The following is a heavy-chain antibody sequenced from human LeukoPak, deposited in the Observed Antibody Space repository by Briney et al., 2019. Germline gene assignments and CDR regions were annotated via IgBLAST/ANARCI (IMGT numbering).Heavy chain of an antibody. J-gene: IGHJ6*02. CDR1: GGSISSYY. Sequence: SETLSLTCTVSGGSISSYYWSWLRQPPGKGLEWVGDIYYSGSTNYNPSLKSRVTISVDTSKNQFSLKLSSVTAADTAVYYCARVLGSSATWTDYYYGMDVWGQGTTVTVSS. D-gene: IGHD2-2*01. CDR2: IYYSGST. V-gene: IGHV4-59*01. CDR3: ARVLGSSATWTDYYYGMDV.